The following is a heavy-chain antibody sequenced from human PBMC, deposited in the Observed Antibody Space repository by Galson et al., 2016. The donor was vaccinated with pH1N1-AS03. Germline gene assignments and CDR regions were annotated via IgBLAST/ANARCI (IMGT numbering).Heavy chain of an antibody. V-gene: IGHV3-23*01. Sequence: SLRLSCAASEFSLPNYGMYWVRQAPGKGLEWVSSISFSGSSTYYADSVKGRFTISRDISKNTVYLQMRSLRGDDTAIYYCAKDLWRAAVAGSGALDMWGHGTMVTVSS. CDR2: ISFSGSST. CDR3: AKDLWRAAVAGSGALDM. D-gene: IGHD6-19*01. J-gene: IGHJ3*02. CDR1: EFSLPNYG.